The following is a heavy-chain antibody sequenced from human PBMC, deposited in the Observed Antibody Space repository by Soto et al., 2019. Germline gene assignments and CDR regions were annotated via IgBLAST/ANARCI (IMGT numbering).Heavy chain of an antibody. CDR2: IYPGDSDT. V-gene: IGHV5-51*01. CDR1: GYSFTSYW. D-gene: IGHD3-22*01. J-gene: IGHJ2*01. CDR3: ARPANYYASSGYYWYFDL. Sequence: GESLKISCKGSGYSFTSYWIGWVRQMPGKGLEWMGIIYPGDSDTRYSPSFQGQVTISADKSISTAYLQWSSLKASDTAMYYCARPANYYASSGYYWYFDLWGRGTLVTVSS.